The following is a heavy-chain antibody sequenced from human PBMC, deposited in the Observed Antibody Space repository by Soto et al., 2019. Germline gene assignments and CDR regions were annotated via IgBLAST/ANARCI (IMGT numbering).Heavy chain of an antibody. D-gene: IGHD3-10*01. CDR3: AREGNRFQH. CDR2: ISGTANTI. CDR1: GFAFSDYY. Sequence: QVQLVESGGGLVKRGGSLRLSCAASGFAFSDYYMSWIRQAPGKGLEWISYISGTANTIFYADSVKGRFTISRDNAKNSLYLQMNSLRAEDTAVYYCAREGNRFQHWGQGTLVTVSS. J-gene: IGHJ1*01. V-gene: IGHV3-11*01.